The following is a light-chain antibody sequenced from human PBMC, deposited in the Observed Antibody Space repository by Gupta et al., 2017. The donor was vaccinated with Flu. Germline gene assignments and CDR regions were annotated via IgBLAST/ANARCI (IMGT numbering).Light chain of an antibody. CDR2: AAS. Sequence: EIVLTQSPGTLSLSPGERATLSCRASQSVSSSFLAWYQQQPGQAPRLLIYAASSRATGIPDRFSGSGSGTDFTLTISRLEPEDFAVYYCQLYGSSPLITFGQGTRLEIK. V-gene: IGKV3-20*01. CDR3: QLYGSSPLIT. CDR1: QSVSSSF. J-gene: IGKJ5*01.